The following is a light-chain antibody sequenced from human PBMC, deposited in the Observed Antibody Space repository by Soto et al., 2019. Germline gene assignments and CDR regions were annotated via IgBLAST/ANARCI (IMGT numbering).Light chain of an antibody. CDR1: SSDVGGYDY. V-gene: IGLV2-8*01. J-gene: IGLJ1*01. CDR3: KSYAGSNTYV. Sequence: QSVLTQPPSASGSPGQSVTISCTGTSSDVGGYDYVSWYQQHPGKAPRLIIYEVVQRPSGVPDRFSGSKSGNTASLTVSGLQAADEADYFCKSYAGSNTYVFGRGPRSPS. CDR2: EVV.